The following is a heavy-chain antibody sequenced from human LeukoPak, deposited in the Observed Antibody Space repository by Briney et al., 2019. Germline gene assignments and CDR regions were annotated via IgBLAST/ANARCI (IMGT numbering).Heavy chain of an antibody. CDR3: AKPAKTDYADY. CDR1: GFTFSSYW. J-gene: IGHJ4*02. Sequence: GGSLRLSCAASGFTFSSYWMSWVRQAPGKGLEWVANIKQDGKGKYYLDSVKGRFTISRDNSKNTLYLQMNSLRAEDTALYYCAKPAKTDYADYWGQGTLVTVSS. V-gene: IGHV3-7*03. CDR2: IKQDGKGK. D-gene: IGHD1-14*01.